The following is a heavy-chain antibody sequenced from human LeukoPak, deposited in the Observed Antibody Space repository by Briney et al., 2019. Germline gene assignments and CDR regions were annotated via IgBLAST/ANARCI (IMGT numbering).Heavy chain of an antibody. J-gene: IGHJ4*02. CDR2: IRYDGSNK. CDR3: AKSQDPAGDRPYFDY. V-gene: IGHV3-30*02. D-gene: IGHD2-2*01. CDR1: GFTFSSYG. Sequence: GGSLRLSCAASGFTFSSYGMHWVRQAPGKGLEWVAFIRYDGSNKYYADSVKGRFTISRDNSKNTLYLQMNSLRAEDTAVYYCAKSQDPAGDRPYFDYWGQGTLVTVSS.